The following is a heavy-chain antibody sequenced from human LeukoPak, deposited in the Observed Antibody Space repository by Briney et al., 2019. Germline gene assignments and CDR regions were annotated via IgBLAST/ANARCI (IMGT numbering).Heavy chain of an antibody. CDR2: IKSKTDGGTT. J-gene: IGHJ4*02. CDR3: TTGLTRYCSGGSCYYFDY. D-gene: IGHD2-15*01. CDR1: GFTFSNAW. Sequence: PGGSLRLSXAASGFTFSNAWMSWVCQAPGKGLEWVGRIKSKTDGGTTDYAAPVKGRFTISRDDSKNTLYLQMNSLKTEDTAVYYCTTGLTRYCSGGSCYYFDYWGQGTLVTVSS. V-gene: IGHV3-15*01.